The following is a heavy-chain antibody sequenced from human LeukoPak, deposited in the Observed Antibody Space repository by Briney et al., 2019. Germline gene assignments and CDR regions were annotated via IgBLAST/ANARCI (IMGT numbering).Heavy chain of an antibody. Sequence: GESLKISCKGSGYSFTSYWIGWVRQMPGKGLEWMGIIYPPDSDTRCSPSFQGQVTISADKSISTAYLQWSSLKASDSGMYYCARRGVGGDGYNDYWGQGTLVTVSS. CDR1: GYSFTSYW. CDR3: ARRGVGGDGYNDY. J-gene: IGHJ4*02. CDR2: IYPPDSDT. D-gene: IGHD5-24*01. V-gene: IGHV5-51*01.